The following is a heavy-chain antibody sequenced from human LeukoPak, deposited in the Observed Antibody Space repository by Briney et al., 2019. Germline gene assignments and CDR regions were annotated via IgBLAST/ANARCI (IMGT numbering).Heavy chain of an antibody. D-gene: IGHD3-3*01. CDR1: GGSISSYY. J-gene: IGHJ4*02. Sequence: SETLSLTCTVSGGSISSYYWSWIRQPPGKGLEWIGYIYYSGSTNYNPSLKSRVTISVDTSKNQFSLKLSSVTAADTAVYYCTGGTYYDFWSGYYNPNYFDYWGQGTLVTVSS. CDR3: TGGTYYDFWSGYYNPNYFDY. V-gene: IGHV4-59*01. CDR2: IYYSGST.